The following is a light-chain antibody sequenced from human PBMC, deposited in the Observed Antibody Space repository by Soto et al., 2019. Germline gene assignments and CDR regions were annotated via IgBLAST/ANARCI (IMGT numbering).Light chain of an antibody. CDR3: QQYSSWPPWT. CDR1: QSIRTD. V-gene: IGKV3-15*01. Sequence: EVVMTQSTATLSVSPGERATLSCRASQSIRTDLAWYQQKPGQAPSLLIFSASTRATGVPARFSGSGSGTEFTLTISSLQSEDSAVYYCQQYSSWPPWTFGQGTRLEIK. J-gene: IGKJ5*01. CDR2: SAS.